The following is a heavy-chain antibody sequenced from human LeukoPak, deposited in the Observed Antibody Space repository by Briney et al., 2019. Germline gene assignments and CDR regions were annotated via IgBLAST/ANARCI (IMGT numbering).Heavy chain of an antibody. J-gene: IGHJ4*02. Sequence: GGSLRLSCAASGFTFSNFAMSWVRQAPGKGLEWVSNISGSGGNSGGNTYYADSVKGRFTISRDNSKNTLYLQMNSLRAEDMAVYYCAKSGLNRFDYWGQGALVTVSS. CDR3: AKSGLNRFDY. D-gene: IGHD3-16*02. V-gene: IGHV3-23*01. CDR2: ISGSGGNSGGNT. CDR1: GFTFSNFA.